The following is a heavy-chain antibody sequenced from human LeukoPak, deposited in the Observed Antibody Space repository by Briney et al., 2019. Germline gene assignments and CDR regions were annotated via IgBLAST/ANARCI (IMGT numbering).Heavy chain of an antibody. CDR2: IIPIFGIA. CDR1: GGTFSSYA. CDR3: ARNSIVGATLRVSNWFDP. Sequence: SVKVPCKASGGTFSSYAISWVRQAPGQGLEWMGRIIPIFGIANYAQKFQGRVTITADKSTSTAYMELSSLRSEDTAVYYCARNSIVGATLRVSNWFDPWGQGTLVTVSS. V-gene: IGHV1-69*04. D-gene: IGHD1-26*01. J-gene: IGHJ5*02.